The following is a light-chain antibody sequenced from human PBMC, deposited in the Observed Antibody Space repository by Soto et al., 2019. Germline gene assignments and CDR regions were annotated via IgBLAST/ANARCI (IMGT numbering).Light chain of an antibody. Sequence: EIVLTHSPGALSLSPGDRATLSCRASQSVSSYLAWYQQKPGQAPRLLIYDASNRATGIPARFSGSGSGTDFTLTISSLEPEDFAVYYCQQRSNWPPITFGQGTRLEIK. CDR1: QSVSSY. CDR3: QQRSNWPPIT. J-gene: IGKJ5*01. CDR2: DAS. V-gene: IGKV3-11*01.